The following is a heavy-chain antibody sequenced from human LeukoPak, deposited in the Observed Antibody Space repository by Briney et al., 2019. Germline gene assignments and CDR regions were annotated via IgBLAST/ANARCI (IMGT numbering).Heavy chain of an antibody. CDR1: GGSINFYY. Sequence: PSETLSLTCTVSGGSINFYYWSWIRQPAGKGLEWIGRIYSTGSTNYSPSLKSRVTMSVDKSKNQFSLNLSSVTAADTAVYYCARHRAYSSSSPFDYWGQGTLVTVSS. V-gene: IGHV4-4*07. CDR2: IYSTGST. CDR3: ARHRAYSSSSPFDY. D-gene: IGHD6-6*01. J-gene: IGHJ4*02.